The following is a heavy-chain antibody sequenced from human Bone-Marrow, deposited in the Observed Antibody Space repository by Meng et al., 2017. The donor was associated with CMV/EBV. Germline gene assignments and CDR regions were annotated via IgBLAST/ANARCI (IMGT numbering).Heavy chain of an antibody. CDR1: GFTFSSYS. J-gene: IGHJ4*02. D-gene: IGHD1-26*01. Sequence: GESLKISCAASGFTFSSYSMNWVRQAPGKGLEWVSSISSSSSYIYYADSVKGRFTISRDNAKNSLYLQMNSLRAEDTAVYYCARAPRGSPGNYWGQGTLVTVPQ. V-gene: IGHV3-21*01. CDR2: ISSSSSYI. CDR3: ARAPRGSPGNY.